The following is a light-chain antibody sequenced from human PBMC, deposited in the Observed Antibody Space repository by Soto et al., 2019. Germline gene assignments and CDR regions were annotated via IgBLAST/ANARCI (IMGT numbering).Light chain of an antibody. J-gene: IGKJ3*01. V-gene: IGKV4-1*01. Sequence: DIVMTQSPDSLAVSLGERATINCKSSQSVLYSSNNKNYLAWYQQKPGQPPKLLIYWASTRESGVPERFSGSGSGTDFTLTISSLQAEDVAVYYCQQYYSTPETFGPGTKVDIK. CDR2: WAS. CDR1: QSVLYSSNNKNY. CDR3: QQYYSTPET.